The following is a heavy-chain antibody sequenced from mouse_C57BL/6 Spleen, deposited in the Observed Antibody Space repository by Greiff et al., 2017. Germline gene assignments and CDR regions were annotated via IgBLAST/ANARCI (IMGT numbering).Heavy chain of an antibody. V-gene: IGHV1-7*01. CDR2: INPSSGYT. J-gene: IGHJ3*01. Sequence: LVESGAELAKPGASVKLSCKASGYTFTSYWMHWVKQRPGQGLEWIGYINPSSGYTKYNQKFKDKATLTADKSSSTAYMQLSSLTYEESAVYYCAITTVVEGDRFAYWGQGTLVTVSA. D-gene: IGHD1-1*01. CDR3: AITTVVEGDRFAY. CDR1: GYTFTSYW.